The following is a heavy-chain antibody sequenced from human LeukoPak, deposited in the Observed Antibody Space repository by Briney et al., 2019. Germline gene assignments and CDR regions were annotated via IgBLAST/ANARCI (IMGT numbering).Heavy chain of an antibody. CDR3: ARYCGGDCYGMDV. V-gene: IGHV3-7*01. CDR2: IKQDGSEI. D-gene: IGHD2-21*01. Sequence: GGSLRLSCAASGFSFNSYWMSWVRQAPGKGLEWLANIKQDGSEIHYVDSVKGRFSISRENAKNSLYLQLNSLRAEDTAVYYCARYCGGDCYGMDVWGQGTTVTVSS. CDR1: GFSFNSYW. J-gene: IGHJ6*02.